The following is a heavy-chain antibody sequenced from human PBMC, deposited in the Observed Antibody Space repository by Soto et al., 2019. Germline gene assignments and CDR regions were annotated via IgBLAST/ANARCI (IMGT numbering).Heavy chain of an antibody. CDR2: IYNSGTT. CDR1: GDSISSYY. D-gene: IGHD3-10*01. J-gene: IGHJ4*02. CDR3: AKEDGPFSYTSGSYYNV. Sequence: QVQLQESGPGVVKPSETLSLTCTVSGDSISSYYWSWIRQPPGKGLEWIGYIYNSGTTNYNPSLKSRVTISVDTSKNQFSLKLRSVTAADTAVYYCAKEDGPFSYTSGSYYNVWGQGTLVTVSS. V-gene: IGHV4-59*01.